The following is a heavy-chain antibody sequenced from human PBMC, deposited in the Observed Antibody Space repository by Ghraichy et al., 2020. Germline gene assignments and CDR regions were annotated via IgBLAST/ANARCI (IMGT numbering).Heavy chain of an antibody. CDR3: ATQKRRSIAAHPFPLNYYYYHGMDV. CDR2: VSSSGGST. J-gene: IGHJ6*02. D-gene: IGHD6-6*01. V-gene: IGHV3-23*01. CDR1: GVTFSNYG. Sequence: GESLNISCVVSGVTFSNYGMAWVRQTPGRGLEWVSGVSSSGGSTFYADSVKDRFTISRDNSKDTLYLQMNSLRAEDTAIYYCATQKRRSIAAHPFPLNYYYYHGMDVWGQGTTVTVSS.